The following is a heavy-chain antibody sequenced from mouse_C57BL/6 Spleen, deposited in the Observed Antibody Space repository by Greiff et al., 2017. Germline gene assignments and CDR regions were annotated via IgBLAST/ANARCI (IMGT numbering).Heavy chain of an antibody. CDR3: TRDFSGTGNYYAMDY. D-gene: IGHD4-1*01. V-gene: IGHV5-9-1*02. CDR1: GFTFSSYA. CDR2: ISSGGDYI. Sequence: EVQGVESGEGLVKPGGSLKLSCAASGFTFSSYAMSWVRQTPEKRLEWVAYISSGGDYIYYADTVKGRFTISRDNARNTLYLQMSSLKSEDTAMYYCTRDFSGTGNYYAMDYWGQGTSVTVSS. J-gene: IGHJ4*01.